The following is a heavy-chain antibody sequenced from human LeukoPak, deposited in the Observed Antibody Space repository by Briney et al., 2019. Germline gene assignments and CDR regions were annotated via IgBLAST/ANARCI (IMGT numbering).Heavy chain of an antibody. Sequence: PGGSLRLSCTASGFNFSNYWMHWVRQAPGKWLVWVSRLNTGGNSTIYADSVKGRFIISRDNAKSTLYLQMNSLRADDTGVYYCAREGAYDSGTYGAGDYWGQGTLVTVSS. J-gene: IGHJ4*02. CDR3: AREGAYDSGTYGAGDY. CDR2: LNTGGNST. CDR1: GFNFSNYW. V-gene: IGHV3-74*01. D-gene: IGHD3-10*01.